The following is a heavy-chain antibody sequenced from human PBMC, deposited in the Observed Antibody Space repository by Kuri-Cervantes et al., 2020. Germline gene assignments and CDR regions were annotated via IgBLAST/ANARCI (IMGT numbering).Heavy chain of an antibody. CDR1: GVSVSSKY. CDR2: IYSGGST. D-gene: IGHD5-12*01. V-gene: IGHV3-66*01. J-gene: IGHJ6*02. CDR3: AKDPIVATNTYGMDV. Sequence: GGSLRLSCAVSGVSVSSKYMSWVRQAPGKGLEWVSVIYSGGSTYYADSVKGRFTISRDNSQNTLYLQMNSLRAEDTAVYYCAKDPIVATNTYGMDVWGQGTTVTVSS.